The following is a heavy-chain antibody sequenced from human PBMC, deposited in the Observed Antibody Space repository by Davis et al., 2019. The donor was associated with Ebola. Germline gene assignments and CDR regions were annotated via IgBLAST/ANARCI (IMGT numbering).Heavy chain of an antibody. J-gene: IGHJ6*02. Sequence: PSETLSLTCVVSGGSISSSNWWSWVRQPPGKGLEWIGEIYHSGSTNYNPSLKSRVTISVDKSKNQFSLKLSSVTAADTAVYYCASVLGGLGELLGYYYYGMDGWGQGTTVTVSS. CDR1: GGSISSSNW. CDR2: IYHSGST. V-gene: IGHV4-4*02. CDR3: ASVLGGLGELLGYYYYGMDG. D-gene: IGHD3-16*01.